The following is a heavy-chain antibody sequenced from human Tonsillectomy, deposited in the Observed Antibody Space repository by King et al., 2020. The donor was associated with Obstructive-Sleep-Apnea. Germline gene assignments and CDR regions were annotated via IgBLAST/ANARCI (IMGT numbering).Heavy chain of an antibody. Sequence: QLVQSGGGLVQPGRSLRLSCTVSGLTFRDNTFSWFRQAPGKGLEWVGFVRSKAYGGTSEYAASVKGRFTISRDESTGFAYLQVNSLKTEDTAVYYCTRDRGDWNSFDYWGQGTLVTVSS. CDR2: VRSKAYGGTS. CDR1: GLTFRDNT. D-gene: IGHD2-21*02. J-gene: IGHJ4*02. V-gene: IGHV3-49*03. CDR3: TRDRGDWNSFDY.